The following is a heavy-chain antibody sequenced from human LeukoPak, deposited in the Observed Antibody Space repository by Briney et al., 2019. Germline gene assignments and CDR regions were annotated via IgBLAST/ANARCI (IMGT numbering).Heavy chain of an antibody. D-gene: IGHD2-21*02. CDR3: AKAVVTAFDY. J-gene: IGHJ4*02. Sequence: PGGSLRLSCAGSGFIFSQFWMQWVRQVPGKGLVWVSRINGDGSSTNYADSVKGRFTISRDNAKNSLYLQMNSLRDEDTAVYYCAKAVVTAFDYWGQGTLVTVSS. CDR2: INGDGSST. V-gene: IGHV3-74*01. CDR1: GFIFSQFW.